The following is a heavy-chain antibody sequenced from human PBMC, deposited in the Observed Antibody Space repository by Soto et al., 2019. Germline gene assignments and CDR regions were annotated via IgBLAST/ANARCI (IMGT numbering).Heavy chain of an antibody. CDR1: GASISSGDYY. J-gene: IGHJ4*02. D-gene: IGHD1-26*01. Sequence: SLSPTCPVSGASISSGDYYWSWIRQPPGKGLEWIGYIYYSGSTYYNPSLKSRVTISVDTSKNQFSLKLSSVTAADTAVYYCARASMGGSYSGYYFDYWGQGTLVTVYS. V-gene: IGHV4-30-4*01. CDR3: ARASMGGSYSGYYFDY. CDR2: IYYSGST.